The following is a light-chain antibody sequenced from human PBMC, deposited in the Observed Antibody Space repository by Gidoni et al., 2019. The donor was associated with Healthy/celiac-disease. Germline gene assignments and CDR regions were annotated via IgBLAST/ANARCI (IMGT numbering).Light chain of an antibody. Sequence: DIQMTQSPSSLSASVGDRVTITCRASQSISSYLNWYQQKPGKAPKLLIYAASSLQSGVPSRFTGGGSGTDFTLTITSLQSEDFATYYCQQSYSTPRTFGQGTKVEIK. CDR1: QSISSY. CDR3: QQSYSTPRT. CDR2: AAS. V-gene: IGKV1-39*01. J-gene: IGKJ1*01.